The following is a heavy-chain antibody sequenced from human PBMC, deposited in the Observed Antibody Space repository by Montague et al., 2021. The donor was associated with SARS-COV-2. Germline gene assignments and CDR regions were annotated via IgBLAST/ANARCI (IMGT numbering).Heavy chain of an antibody. CDR1: GFTFSSYW. J-gene: IGHJ6*02. D-gene: IGHD3-10*01. CDR2: IKQDGSEK. Sequence: SLRLSCAASGFTFSSYWMSWVRLAPGKGREWVANIKQDGSEKYYVDSVKGRFTISRDNAKNSLYLQMNSLRAEDTAVYYCARDGFGELSSYYYYGMDVWGQGTTVTVSS. V-gene: IGHV3-7*01. CDR3: ARDGFGELSSYYYYGMDV.